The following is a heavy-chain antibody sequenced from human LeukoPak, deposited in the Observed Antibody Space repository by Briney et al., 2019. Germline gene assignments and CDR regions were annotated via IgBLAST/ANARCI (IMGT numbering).Heavy chain of an antibody. CDR3: ARGSGRAWFDP. CDR2: IKNDESEK. V-gene: IGHV3-7*05. D-gene: IGHD2-15*01. CDR1: GFTFSSYW. Sequence: GGSLRLSCVASGFTFSSYWMSWVRQGPGRGLEWVANIKNDESEKYYVDSVKGRFTISRDNAKNSLYLQMNSLRAEDTALYYCARGSGRAWFDPWGQGTLVTVSS. J-gene: IGHJ5*02.